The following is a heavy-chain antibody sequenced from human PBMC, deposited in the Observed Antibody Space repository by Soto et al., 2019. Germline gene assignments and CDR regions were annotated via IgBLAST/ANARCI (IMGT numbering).Heavy chain of an antibody. CDR3: ASNMITFGGVIAHDAFDI. J-gene: IGHJ3*02. CDR2: IWYDGSNK. V-gene: IGHV3-33*01. D-gene: IGHD3-16*02. CDR1: GFTFSSYG. Sequence: PGGSMRLSCAASGFTFSSYGMHWVRQAPGKGLEWVAVIWYDGSNKYYADSEKGRFTISRDNSKNSLYLQMNSLRAEDTAVYYCASNMITFGGVIAHDAFDIWGQGTMVTVSS.